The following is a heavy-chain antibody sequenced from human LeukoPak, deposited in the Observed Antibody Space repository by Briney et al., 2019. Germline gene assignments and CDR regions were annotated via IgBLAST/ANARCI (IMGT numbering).Heavy chain of an antibody. CDR2: INPNSGGT. CDR3: ARDHSGWGPGSPVGPSGMDV. J-gene: IGHJ6*02. CDR1: GYTFTGYY. V-gene: IGHV1-2*04. Sequence: ASVKVSCRASGYTFTGYYMHWVRQAPGQGLEWMGWINPNSGGTNYAQKFQGWVTMTRDTSISTAYMELSRLRSDDTAVYYCARDHSGWGPGSPVGPSGMDVWGQGTTVTVSS. D-gene: IGHD6-19*01.